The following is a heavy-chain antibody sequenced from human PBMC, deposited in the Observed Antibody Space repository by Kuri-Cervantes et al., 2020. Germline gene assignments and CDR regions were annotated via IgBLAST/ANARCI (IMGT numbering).Heavy chain of an antibody. V-gene: IGHV4-34*01. Sequence: GSLRLSCAVYGGSFSGYYWSWIRQPPGKGLEWIGEINHSGSTNYNPSLKSRVTISVDTSKNQFSLKLNSVTAADTAVYYCARDPYSSCWSPGAFDIWGQGTMVTVSS. D-gene: IGHD6-19*01. CDR1: GGSFSGYY. CDR2: INHSGST. CDR3: ARDPYSSCWSPGAFDI. J-gene: IGHJ3*02.